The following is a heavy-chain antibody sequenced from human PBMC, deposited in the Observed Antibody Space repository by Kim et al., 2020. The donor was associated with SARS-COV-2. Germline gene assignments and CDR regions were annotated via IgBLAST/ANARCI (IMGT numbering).Heavy chain of an antibody. Sequence: SVKVSCKASGDTFSNYAITWVRQAPGQGLEWMGRVSPILNTATYAEKFQGRVTIAADTTTSTAYMELSRLRSEDTAVYYCAGGTYYYDSGGYWTEGGYGLDVWGQGTTVTVSS. CDR1: GDTFSNYA. CDR3: AGGTYYYDSGGYWTEGGYGLDV. V-gene: IGHV1-69*04. D-gene: IGHD3-22*01. CDR2: VSPILNTA. J-gene: IGHJ6*02.